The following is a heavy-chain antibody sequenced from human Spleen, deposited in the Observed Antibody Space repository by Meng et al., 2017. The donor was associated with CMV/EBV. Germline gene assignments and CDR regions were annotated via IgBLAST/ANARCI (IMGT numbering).Heavy chain of an antibody. V-gene: IGHV4-61*01. CDR2: IHYSGGT. CDR1: GSAVSSGNYY. J-gene: IGHJ4*02. CDR3: ASGVSAADLDY. Sequence: CSCSGSAVSSGNYYWPWSRQPPGRRLELIASIHYSGGTSFNPSLMSRVAMLVDTSKNQFSLKLSSVTAADTAMYYCASGVSAADLDYWGQGTLVTVSS. D-gene: IGHD3-3*01.